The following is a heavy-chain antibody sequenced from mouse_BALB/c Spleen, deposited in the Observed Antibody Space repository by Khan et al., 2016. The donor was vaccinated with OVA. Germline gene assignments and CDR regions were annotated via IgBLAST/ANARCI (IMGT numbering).Heavy chain of an antibody. CDR1: GYTFTNSG. V-gene: IGHV9-3-1*01. J-gene: IGHJ4*01. D-gene: IGHD2-14*01. CDR3: ARVGYNGTMDY. CDR2: INTYTGEP. Sequence: QIQLVQSGPELKKPGETVKISCKASGYTFTNSGMNWVKQAPGKGLKWMGWINTYTGEPTYADDFKGRLAFSLETSASTAYLQINNLKNEDTATYICARVGYNGTMDYGGQGTSVTVSS.